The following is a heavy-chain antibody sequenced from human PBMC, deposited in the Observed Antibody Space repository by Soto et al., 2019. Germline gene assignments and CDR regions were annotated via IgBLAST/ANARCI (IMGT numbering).Heavy chain of an antibody. CDR3: AKYVEAFGDSFAGY. Sequence: EVQLLESGGGLAQPGGSLRLSCAASGFTFSSYAMSWFRQAPGKGLEWVSVVSGSGGSPYYTDSVKGRFTISRDNSKNMLYLQMNSLRAEDTALYYCAKYVEAFGDSFAGYWGQGTLVTVPS. CDR2: VSGSGGSP. D-gene: IGHD2-21*01. CDR1: GFTFSSYA. J-gene: IGHJ4*02. V-gene: IGHV3-23*01.